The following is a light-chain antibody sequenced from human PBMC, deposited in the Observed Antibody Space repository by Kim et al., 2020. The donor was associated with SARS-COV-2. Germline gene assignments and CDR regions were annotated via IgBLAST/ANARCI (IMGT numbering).Light chain of an antibody. Sequence: SYELTQPSSVSVSPGQTAKITCSGNVLTKKYVRWFQQKPGQAPVVVIYKDSERPSGIPERFSGSSSGTTVTLTISGAQVEDEGDYYCYSAADNNLGIFGGGTQLTVL. CDR3: YSAADNNLGI. CDR1: VLTKKY. J-gene: IGLJ2*01. V-gene: IGLV3-27*01. CDR2: KDS.